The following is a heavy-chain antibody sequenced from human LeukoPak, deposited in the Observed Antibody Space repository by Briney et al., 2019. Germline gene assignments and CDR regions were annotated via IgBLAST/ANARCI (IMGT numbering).Heavy chain of an antibody. Sequence: SETLSLTCTVSGGSISSGDYYWSWIRQPPGKGLEWIGYIYYSGSTYYNPSLKSRVTISVDTSKNQFSLRLSSVTAADTAVYYCARDLLNEGNHLDYWGQGTLVTVSS. J-gene: IGHJ4*02. CDR1: GGSISSGDYY. CDR3: ARDLLNEGNHLDY. V-gene: IGHV4-30-4*01. D-gene: IGHD4-23*01. CDR2: IYYSGST.